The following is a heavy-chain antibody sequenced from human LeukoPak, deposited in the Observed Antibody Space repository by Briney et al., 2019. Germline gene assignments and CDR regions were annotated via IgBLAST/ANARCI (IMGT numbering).Heavy chain of an antibody. D-gene: IGHD2-15*01. J-gene: IGHJ5*02. Sequence: PGGSLRLSCAASGLPFSMYGLTWVRQAPGKGLEWVSSIGGSGATTYYADSVKGRFTVSRDNSKNTLYLDMNTLRAEDTAVYFCARICEPLRGDKNLRSLDPWGQGTLVTVSS. V-gene: IGHV3-23*01. CDR2: IGGSGATT. CDR3: ARICEPLRGDKNLRSLDP. CDR1: GLPFSMYG.